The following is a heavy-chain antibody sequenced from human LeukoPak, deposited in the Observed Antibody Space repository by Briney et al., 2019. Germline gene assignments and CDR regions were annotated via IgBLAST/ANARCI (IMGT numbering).Heavy chain of an antibody. Sequence: ARSLRLSCAASGFTFSSYSMNWARQAPGKGLDRVSYISTSSTTTMYADSVKGRFTIFRDNAENSLYLQMNSLRSEATGVYYCARDTESSSNWFDPWGRGTLVTVSS. CDR3: ARDTESSSNWFDP. V-gene: IGHV3-48*01. CDR1: GFTFSSYS. CDR2: ISTSSTTT. D-gene: IGHD6-19*01. J-gene: IGHJ5*02.